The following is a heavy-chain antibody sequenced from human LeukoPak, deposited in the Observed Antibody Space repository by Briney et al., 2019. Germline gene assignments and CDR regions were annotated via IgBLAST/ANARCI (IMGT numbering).Heavy chain of an antibody. CDR2: IYTSGST. CDR3: ARDIGSGWSHFDY. V-gene: IGHV4-4*07. CDR1: GGSFSGYY. D-gene: IGHD6-19*01. J-gene: IGHJ4*02. Sequence: SETLSLTCAVYGGSFSGYYWSWIRQPAGKGLEWIGRIYTSGSTNYNPSLKSRVTVSVDTSKNQFSLKLSSVTAADTAVYYCARDIGSGWSHFDYWGQGTLVTVSS.